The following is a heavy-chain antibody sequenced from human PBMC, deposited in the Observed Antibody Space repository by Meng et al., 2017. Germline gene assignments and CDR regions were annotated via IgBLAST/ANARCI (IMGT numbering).Heavy chain of an antibody. CDR3: VRDFGRYGGYPSFDY. Sequence: GESLKISCAASGFTFSSYEMNWVRQAPGKGLEWVSYISSSGSTIYYADSVKGRFTISRDNAKNSLYLQMNSLRAEDTAVYYCVRDFGRYGGYPSFDYWGQGTLVTVSS. D-gene: IGHD5-12*01. CDR2: ISSSGSTI. CDR1: GFTFSSYE. V-gene: IGHV3-48*03. J-gene: IGHJ4*02.